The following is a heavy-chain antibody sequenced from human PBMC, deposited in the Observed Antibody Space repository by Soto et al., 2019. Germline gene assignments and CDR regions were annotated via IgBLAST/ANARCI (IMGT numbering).Heavy chain of an antibody. CDR1: GGTFSSYT. CDR3: ARDLGSSSVLSSWFDP. J-gene: IGHJ5*02. D-gene: IGHD6-6*01. V-gene: IGHV1-69*04. Sequence: SVKVSCKASGGTFSSYTISWVRQAPGQGLEWMGRIIPILGIANYAQKFQGRVTITADKSTSTAYMELSSLRSEDTAVYYCARDLGSSSVLSSWFDPWGQGTLVTVSS. CDR2: IIPILGIA.